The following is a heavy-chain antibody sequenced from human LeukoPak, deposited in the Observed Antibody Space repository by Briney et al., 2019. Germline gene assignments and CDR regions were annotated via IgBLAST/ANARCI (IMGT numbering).Heavy chain of an antibody. D-gene: IGHD4-17*01. CDR1: GCSISSYY. CDR3: VRDKSGDYADYREFDF. Sequence: SETLSLTCTVSGCSISSYYWSWLRQPAGKGLEWIGRIYTSGSTNYNPPLKSRVTMSVDTSKNQFSQKLSSVTAADTAVYYCVRDKSGDYADYREFDFWGQGTLVTVSS. V-gene: IGHV4-4*07. J-gene: IGHJ4*02. CDR2: IYTSGST.